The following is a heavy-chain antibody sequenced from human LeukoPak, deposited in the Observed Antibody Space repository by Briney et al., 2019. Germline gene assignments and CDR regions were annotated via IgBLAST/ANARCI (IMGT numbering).Heavy chain of an antibody. CDR2: INSDGSST. CDR3: ARSEWELLPADY. Sequence: GGSLRLSCAAPGFTFSSYWMHWVRQAPGKGLVWVSRINSDGSSTSYADSVKGRFTISRDNAKNTLYLQMNSLRAEDTAVYYCARSEWELLPADYWGQGTLVTVSS. CDR1: GFTFSSYW. J-gene: IGHJ4*02. V-gene: IGHV3-74*01. D-gene: IGHD1-26*01.